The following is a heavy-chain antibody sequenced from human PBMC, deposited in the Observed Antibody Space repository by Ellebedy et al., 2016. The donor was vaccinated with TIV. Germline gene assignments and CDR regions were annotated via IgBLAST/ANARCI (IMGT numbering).Heavy chain of an antibody. J-gene: IGHJ4*02. CDR3: AGLYCGGDCYLGDY. D-gene: IGHD2-21*02. V-gene: IGHV3-30*03. CDR1: GFTFSSYG. CDR2: ISYDGSNK. Sequence: GGSLRLXXAASGFTFSSYGMHWVRQAPGKGLEWVAVISYDGSNKYYADSVKGRFTISRDNSKNTLYLQMNSLRAEDTAVYYCAGLYCGGDCYLGDYWGQGTLVTVSS.